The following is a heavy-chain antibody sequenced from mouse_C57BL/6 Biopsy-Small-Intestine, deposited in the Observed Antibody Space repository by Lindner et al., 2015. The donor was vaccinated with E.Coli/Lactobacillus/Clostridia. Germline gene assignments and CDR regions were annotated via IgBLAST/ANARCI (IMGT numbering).Heavy chain of an antibody. J-gene: IGHJ2*01. CDR3: ARRRGSSPFDF. Sequence: VQLQESGPELVKPGASVKISCKASGYSFTGYYMNWVKQSPEKSLEWIGEINPSTGGTTYNQKFKAKATLTVDKSSNTAYMQLKSLTSEDSAIYYCARRRGSSPFDFWGQGTTLTVSS. D-gene: IGHD1-1*01. CDR1: GYSFTGYY. V-gene: IGHV1-42*01. CDR2: INPSTGGT.